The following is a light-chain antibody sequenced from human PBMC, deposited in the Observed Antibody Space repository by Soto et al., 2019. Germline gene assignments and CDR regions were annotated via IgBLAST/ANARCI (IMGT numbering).Light chain of an antibody. J-gene: IGKJ3*01. CDR1: QSLSSNY. V-gene: IGKV3-20*01. Sequence: EIVLTQSPGTLSLSPGERATLSCRASQSLSSNYLAWYQQKPGQAPRLLIYGASSRASGIPDRFSGSGSGTDFTLTISRLEPEDFAVYYCQHYGRSAIFTLGPGTPVDIK. CDR2: GAS. CDR3: QHYGRSAIFT.